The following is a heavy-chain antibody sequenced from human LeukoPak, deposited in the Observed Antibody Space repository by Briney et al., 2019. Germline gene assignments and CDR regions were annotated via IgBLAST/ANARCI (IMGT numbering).Heavy chain of an antibody. D-gene: IGHD3-22*01. CDR3: ARKVWDSTGYWTFDI. CDR2: IYPGDSDT. Sequence: GESLKISCKGSGYSFTSYWIDWVRQMPGKGLEWMGIIYPGDSDTRYSPSFQGQVTISADKSISTAYLQWSSLKASDTAMYYCARKVWDSTGYWTFDIWGQGTMVTVSS. V-gene: IGHV5-51*01. CDR1: GYSFTSYW. J-gene: IGHJ3*02.